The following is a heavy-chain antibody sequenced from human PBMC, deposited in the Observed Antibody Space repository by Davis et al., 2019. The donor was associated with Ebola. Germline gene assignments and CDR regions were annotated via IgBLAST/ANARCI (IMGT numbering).Heavy chain of an antibody. CDR3: ARGPRYSYKGLNWFDP. Sequence: SGPTLVKPTQSLTLTCTFSGFSLSTSAVGVGWIRQPPGKGLEWIGDVYHTGSTNYSPSLKSRVTISLDMSRNQFSLNLTSVTAADTAVYYCARGPRYSYKGLNWFDPWGQGTLVTVSS. V-gene: IGHV4-28*02. J-gene: IGHJ5*02. D-gene: IGHD5-18*01. CDR1: GFSLSTSAVG. CDR2: VYHTGST.